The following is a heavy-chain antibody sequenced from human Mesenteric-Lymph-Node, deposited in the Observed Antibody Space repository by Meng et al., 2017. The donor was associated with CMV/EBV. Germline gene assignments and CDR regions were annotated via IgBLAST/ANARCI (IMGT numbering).Heavy chain of an antibody. Sequence: SVKVSCKVSGGSFDKYVISWLRQAPGQGPEWLGGIIPALGIVDFAQKFQGRLTITGDKSTSTVDMTLSSLRSDDTAVYYCGNILGNCNRAACLGDAFENWGQGTMVTVSS. J-gene: IGHJ3*02. V-gene: IGHV1-69*10. D-gene: IGHD2/OR15-2a*01. CDR1: GGSFDKYV. CDR3: GNILGNCNRAACLGDAFEN. CDR2: IIPALGIV.